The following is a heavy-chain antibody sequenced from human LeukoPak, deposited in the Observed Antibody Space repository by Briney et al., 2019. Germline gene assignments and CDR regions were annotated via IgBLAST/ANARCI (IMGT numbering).Heavy chain of an antibody. D-gene: IGHD6-19*01. J-gene: IGHJ6*02. CDR1: GFTFSSYG. CDR3: ARELIVVTGTLYYYYGMDV. V-gene: IGHV3-33*01. CDR2: IWYDGSNK. Sequence: PGGSLRLSCAASGFTFSSYGMYWVRPALGKGLERAVVIWYDGSNKYYADTVKGRFTISRDNSKNTLYLQMNSLRAEDTAVYYCARELIVVTGTLYYYYGMDVWGQGTTVTVSS.